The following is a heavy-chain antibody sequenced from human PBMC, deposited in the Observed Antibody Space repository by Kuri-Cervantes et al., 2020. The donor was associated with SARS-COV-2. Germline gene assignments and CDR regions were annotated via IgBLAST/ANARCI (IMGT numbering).Heavy chain of an antibody. Sequence: ASVKVSCKASGYTFTGYYMHWVRQAPGQGLEWMGWINPNSGGTNYAQKFQGWVTMTRDTSISTVYMELSRLRSDDTAVYSCARSTPFRRPVVISQGGAFDIWGQGTMVTVSS. CDR3: ARSTPFRRPVVISQGGAFDI. J-gene: IGHJ3*02. V-gene: IGHV1-2*04. D-gene: IGHD3-22*01. CDR1: GYTFTGYY. CDR2: INPNSGGT.